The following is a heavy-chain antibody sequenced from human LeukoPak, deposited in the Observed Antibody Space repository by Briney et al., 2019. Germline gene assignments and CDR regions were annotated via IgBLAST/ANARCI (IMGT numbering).Heavy chain of an antibody. CDR1: GFSLTTSGVG. Sequence: SGPTLVKPTQTLTLTCTFSGFSLTTSGVGVGWIRQPPGKDLEWLALIYWDDDKRYSPSLKIRLTITKDTSKNQVVLTMTNMDPVDTATYYCARTLLTGGAFDVWGQGTMVTVSS. J-gene: IGHJ3*01. D-gene: IGHD7-27*01. CDR3: ARTLLTGGAFDV. V-gene: IGHV2-5*02. CDR2: IYWDDDK.